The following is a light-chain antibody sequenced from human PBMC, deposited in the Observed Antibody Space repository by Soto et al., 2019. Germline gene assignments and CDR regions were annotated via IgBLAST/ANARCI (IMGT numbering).Light chain of an antibody. CDR3: QQYNNWPQT. J-gene: IGKJ1*01. Sequence: EIVLTQSPSTLSVSPGQRATLSCGASQSISRNLAWYQQKPGQAPRLLIYGASTRATGIPARFSGSGSGTEFTLTISSLQSEDFAVYYCQQYNNWPQTFGQGTKVDI. CDR2: GAS. V-gene: IGKV3-15*01. CDR1: QSISRN.